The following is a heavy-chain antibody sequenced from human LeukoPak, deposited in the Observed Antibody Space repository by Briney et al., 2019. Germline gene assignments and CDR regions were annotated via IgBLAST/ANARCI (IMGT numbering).Heavy chain of an antibody. CDR2: IRYDGSKE. CDR1: GFTFRNFG. CDR3: ASNIAARRESNDY. D-gene: IGHD6-6*01. J-gene: IGHJ4*02. Sequence: EPGGSLRLSCAASGFTFRNFGMHWVRQAPGKGLEWVTFIRYDGSKEYYADSVKGRFTISRDNSKNTLYLQMNSLRAEDTAVYYCASNIAARRESNDYWGQGTLVTVSS. V-gene: IGHV3-30*02.